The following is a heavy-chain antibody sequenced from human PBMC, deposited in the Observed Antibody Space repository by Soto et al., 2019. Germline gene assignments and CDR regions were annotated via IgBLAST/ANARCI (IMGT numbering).Heavy chain of an antibody. Sequence: QMQLQESGPGLVRPSETLSLTCTVSGDSISSGHYYWTWIRQHPGKGLEWLGNVYYSGKTYDNPSLKSRVIVTMDTADNQCSLSLRSVTAADTAVYFCARVQKLYATSGRGWIDTWGQGTRVIVSS. V-gene: IGHV4-31*03. CDR3: ARVQKLYATSGRGWIDT. D-gene: IGHD2-8*01. J-gene: IGHJ5*02. CDR2: VYYSGKT. CDR1: GDSISSGHYY.